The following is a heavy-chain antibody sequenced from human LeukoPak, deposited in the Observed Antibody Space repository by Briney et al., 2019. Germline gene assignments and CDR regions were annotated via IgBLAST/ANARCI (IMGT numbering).Heavy chain of an antibody. CDR1: GFTFSSYG. V-gene: IGHV3-23*01. CDR2: ISGSGGST. J-gene: IGHJ4*02. CDR3: AKGRFGELLYDY. D-gene: IGHD3-10*01. Sequence: GGSLRLSCAASGFTFSSYGMHWVRQAPGKGLEWVSAISGSGGSTYYADSVKGRFTISRDNSKNTLYLQMNSLRAEDTAVYYCAKGRFGELLYDYWGQGTLVTVSS.